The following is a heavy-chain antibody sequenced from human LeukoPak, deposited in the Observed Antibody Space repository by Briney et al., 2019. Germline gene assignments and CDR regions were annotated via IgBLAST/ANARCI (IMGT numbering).Heavy chain of an antibody. Sequence: GGSLRLSCTGSGFTFGDSGINWVRQAPGKGLEWVGFMRSKTYDDTPQYAASVRGRFTISRDDSKSIAYLQMNSLKTEDTAVYYCTRAPNYDFWLDYWGQGTLVTVSS. J-gene: IGHJ4*02. D-gene: IGHD3-3*01. CDR1: GFTFGDSG. V-gene: IGHV3-49*04. CDR3: TRAPNYDFWLDY. CDR2: MRSKTYDDTP.